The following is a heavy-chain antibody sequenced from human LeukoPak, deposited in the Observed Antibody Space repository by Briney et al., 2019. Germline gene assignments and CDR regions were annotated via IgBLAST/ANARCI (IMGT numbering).Heavy chain of an antibody. Sequence: SETLSLTCAVSGVSISSLYWTWIRQPPGKGLEWIGYISYSGSTNCNPSLKSRVTISVDTSKNQFSLRLSSVTAADTAVYYCARRTDSPNFFDNWSQGTLVTVSS. V-gene: IGHV4-59*08. CDR2: ISYSGST. CDR3: ARRTDSPNFFDN. J-gene: IGHJ4*02. D-gene: IGHD1-1*01. CDR1: GVSISSLY.